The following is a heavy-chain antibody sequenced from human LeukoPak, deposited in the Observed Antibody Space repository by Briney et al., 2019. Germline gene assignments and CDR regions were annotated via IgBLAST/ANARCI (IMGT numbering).Heavy chain of an antibody. J-gene: IGHJ6*02. Sequence: AGGSLRLSCAASTFALSRYAMHLVRQAPGRGLEWVGVISYDGSDKYYADSVKGRFTISRDNSKNTLYLQMNSLRVEDTAVYYCARGGTEIYYYYYGMDVWGQGTTVTVSS. CDR3: ARGGTEIYYYYYGMDV. CDR1: TFALSRYA. D-gene: IGHD5-24*01. V-gene: IGHV3-30*04. CDR2: ISYDGSDK.